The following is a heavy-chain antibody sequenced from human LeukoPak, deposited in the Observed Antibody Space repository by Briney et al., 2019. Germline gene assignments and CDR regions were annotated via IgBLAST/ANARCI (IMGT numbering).Heavy chain of an antibody. CDR1: GYTFTGYY. J-gene: IGHJ4*02. V-gene: IGHV1-2*02. CDR2: INPNSGGT. D-gene: IGHD3-10*01. CDR3: ARTDRTITMVRGGDLDY. Sequence: ASVKVSCKASGYTFTGYYIHWGRQAPGQGLEWMGWINPNSGGTKYAQKFQGRVTMTRNTSISTAYMELSSLRSEDTAVYYCARTDRTITMVRGGDLDYWGQGTLVTVSS.